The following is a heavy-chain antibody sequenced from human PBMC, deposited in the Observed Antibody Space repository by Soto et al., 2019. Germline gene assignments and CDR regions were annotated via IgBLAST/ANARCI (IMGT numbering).Heavy chain of an antibody. J-gene: IGHJ4*02. CDR1: GGTFSSYA. CDR3: ASFYDSSGYYPPPFDY. D-gene: IGHD3-22*01. Sequence: SVKVSCKAPGGTFSSYAISWVRQAPGQGLEWMGGIIPIFGTANYAQKFQGRVTITADKSTSTAYMELSSLRSEDTAVYYCASFYDSSGYYPPPFDYWGQGNLVTVSS. V-gene: IGHV1-69*06. CDR2: IIPIFGTA.